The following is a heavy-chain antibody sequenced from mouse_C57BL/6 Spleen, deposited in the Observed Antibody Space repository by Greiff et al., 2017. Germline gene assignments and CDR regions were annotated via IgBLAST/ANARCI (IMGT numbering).Heavy chain of an antibody. CDR1: GFNIKNTY. CDR3: ARGEGYGRAMDY. Sequence: EVQLQQSVAELVRPGASVKLSCTASGFNIKNTYMHWVKHRPEQGLEWIGRIYPANGITKSAPKFQGKATIPAETSSNTAYLQLSRLTSEDTAIYYCARGEGYGRAMDYWGQGASVTVSS. D-gene: IGHD1-1*02. CDR2: IYPANGIT. V-gene: IGHV14-3*01. J-gene: IGHJ4*01.